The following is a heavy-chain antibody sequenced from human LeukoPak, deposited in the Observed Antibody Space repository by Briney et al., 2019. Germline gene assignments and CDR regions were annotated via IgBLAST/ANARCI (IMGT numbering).Heavy chain of an antibody. D-gene: IGHD4/OR15-4a*01. Sequence: GGSLSLSCAPSWFALSSYIMNWVGQAPGKGRGGVSCSTGISNTVYYANSVKGRFTISRDNAKNSLYLQMNSLRAEDTAVYYCARDDYGATEKYFQHWGQGTLVTVSS. CDR3: ARDDYGATEKYFQH. CDR1: WFALSSYI. J-gene: IGHJ1*01. CDR2: STGISNTV. V-gene: IGHV3-48*04.